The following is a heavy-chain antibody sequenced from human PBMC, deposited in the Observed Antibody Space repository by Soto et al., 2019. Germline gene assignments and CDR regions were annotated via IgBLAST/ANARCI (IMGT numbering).Heavy chain of an antibody. CDR1: GYTFTGYY. CDR3: ARGPQYYDFWSGYSY. V-gene: IGHV1-2*02. Sequence: GASVKVSCKASGYTFTGYYMHWVRQAPGQGLEWMGWINPNSGGTNYAQKFQGRVTMTRDTSISTAYMELSRLRSDDTVVYYCARGPQYYDFWSGYSYWGQGTLVTVSS. CDR2: INPNSGGT. J-gene: IGHJ4*02. D-gene: IGHD3-3*01.